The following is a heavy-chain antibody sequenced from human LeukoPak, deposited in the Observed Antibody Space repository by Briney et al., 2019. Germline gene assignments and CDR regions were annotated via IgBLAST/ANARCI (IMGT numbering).Heavy chain of an antibody. CDR3: ARVSLYCSSTNCRDAFDI. D-gene: IGHD2-2*01. CDR1: GGSISSSSYY. J-gene: IGHJ3*02. CDR2: IYYSGST. V-gene: IGHV4-39*07. Sequence: SETLSLTCTVSGGSISSSSYYWGWIRQPPGKGLEWIGSIYYSGSTYYNPSLKSRVTISVDTSKNQFSLKLSSVTAADTAVYYCARVSLYCSSTNCRDAFDIWGQGTMVTVSS.